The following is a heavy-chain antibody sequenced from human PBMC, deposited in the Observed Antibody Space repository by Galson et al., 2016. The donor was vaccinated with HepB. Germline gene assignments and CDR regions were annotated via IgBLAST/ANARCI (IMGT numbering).Heavy chain of an antibody. CDR3: ARGGFRWVDY. D-gene: IGHD1-26*01. CDR1: GFTFSSLW. CDR2: IKQDGSEK. Sequence: SLRLSCAASGFTFSSLWMSWVRQAPGKGLEWVANIKQDGSEKNYVDSVKGQFIISRDNAKNSLYLQMNSLRVEDTAVYYCARGGFRWVDYWGQGTLVTVSS. V-gene: IGHV3-7*04. J-gene: IGHJ4*02.